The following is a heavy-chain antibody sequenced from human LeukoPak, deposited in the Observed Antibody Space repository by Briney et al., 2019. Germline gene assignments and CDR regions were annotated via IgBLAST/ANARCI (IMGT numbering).Heavy chain of an antibody. J-gene: IGHJ4*02. CDR3: ARVRAYYDFWSGRSGY. V-gene: IGHV3-21*01. D-gene: IGHD3-3*01. CDR2: ISSSSSCI. CDR1: GFTFSSYS. Sequence: GGSLRLSCAASGFTFSSYSMNWVRQAPGKGLEWVSSISSSSSCIYYADSVKGRFTISRDNAKNSLYLQMNSLRAEDTAVYYCARVRAYYDFWSGRSGYWGQGTLVTVSS.